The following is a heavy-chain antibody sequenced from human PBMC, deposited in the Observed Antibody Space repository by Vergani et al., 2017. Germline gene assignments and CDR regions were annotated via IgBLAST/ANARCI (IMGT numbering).Heavy chain of an antibody. CDR2: IYTSGST. J-gene: IGHJ4*02. CDR1: GGSISSGSYY. D-gene: IGHD3-22*01. CDR3: AREAMGDTYYYDSSGYYFDY. V-gene: IGHV4-61*02. Sequence: QVQLQESGPGLVKPSQTLSLTCTVSGGSISSGSYYWSWIRQPAGKGLEWIGRIYTSGSTNYNPSLKSRVTISVDTSKNQLSLKLSSVTAADTAVYYCAREAMGDTYYYDSSGYYFDYWGQGTLVTVSS.